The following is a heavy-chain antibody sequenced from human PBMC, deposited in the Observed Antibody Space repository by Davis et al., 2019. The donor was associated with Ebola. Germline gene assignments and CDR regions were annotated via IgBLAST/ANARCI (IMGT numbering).Heavy chain of an antibody. CDR2: IIPMLGIA. Sequence: AASVTVSCKASGGTFSSYPISWVRLAPGQGLEWMGRIIPMLGIANYAQKFQGRVTITADISTTAYMELSSLRSEDTAVYYCARARDMATIGDYAMDVWGQGTTVTVSS. J-gene: IGHJ6*02. CDR3: ARARDMATIGDYAMDV. D-gene: IGHD5-24*01. CDR1: GGTFSSYP. V-gene: IGHV1-69*04.